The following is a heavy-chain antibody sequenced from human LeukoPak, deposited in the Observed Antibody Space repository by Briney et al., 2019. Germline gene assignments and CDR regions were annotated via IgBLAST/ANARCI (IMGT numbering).Heavy chain of an antibody. CDR1: GFTFSSYG. CDR3: ANEDSSEGWFDP. Sequence: PGGSLRLSCAASGFTFSSYGMHWVRQAPGKGLEWVAVISYDGSNKCYADSVKGRFTISRDNSKNTLYLLMNSLRAEDTAVYYCANEDSSEGWFDPWGQGTLVTVSS. D-gene: IGHD3-22*01. CDR2: ISYDGSNK. J-gene: IGHJ5*02. V-gene: IGHV3-30*18.